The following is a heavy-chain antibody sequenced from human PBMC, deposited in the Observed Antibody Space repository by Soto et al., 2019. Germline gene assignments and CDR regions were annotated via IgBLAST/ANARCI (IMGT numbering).Heavy chain of an antibody. CDR1: GGSFSGYY. Sequence: SETLSLTCAVYGGSFSGYYWSWIRQPPGKGLEWIGEINHSGSTNYNPSLKSRVTISVDTSKNQFSLKLSSVTAADTAVYYCARGRVTMVRGVIIIRNYGMDVWGQGTTVT. J-gene: IGHJ6*02. V-gene: IGHV4-34*01. CDR3: ARGRVTMVRGVIIIRNYGMDV. CDR2: INHSGST. D-gene: IGHD3-10*01.